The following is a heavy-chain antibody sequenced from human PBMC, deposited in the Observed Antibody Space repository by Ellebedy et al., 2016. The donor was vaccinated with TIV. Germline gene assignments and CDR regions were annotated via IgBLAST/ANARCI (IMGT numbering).Heavy chain of an antibody. J-gene: IGHJ4*02. Sequence: AASVKVSCKASGYTFTDYRLDGVRQAPGHGREWMGWINPNGGGIHYVQKFQGRVIMTGDTSISTAYLELSRLTSDDTAVYYCAIDYWGSYEYWGQGTLVTVSS. V-gene: IGHV1-2*02. CDR1: GYTFTDYR. CDR3: AIDYWGSYEY. D-gene: IGHD1-26*01. CDR2: INPNGGGI.